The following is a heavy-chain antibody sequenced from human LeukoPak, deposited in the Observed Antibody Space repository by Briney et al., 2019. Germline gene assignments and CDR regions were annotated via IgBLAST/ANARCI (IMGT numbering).Heavy chain of an antibody. V-gene: IGHV1-69*05. CDR3: AGSLLHTTLRAFDI. CDR1: GGTFSSYA. D-gene: IGHD1-26*01. CDR2: IIPIFGTA. Sequence: ASVKVSCKASGGTFSSYAIRGVRPATGQGLEWMGGIIPIFGTANYAQKFQGRVTITTDESTSTAYMELSSLRSEDTAVYYCAGSLLHTTLRAFDIWGQGTMVTVSS. J-gene: IGHJ3*02.